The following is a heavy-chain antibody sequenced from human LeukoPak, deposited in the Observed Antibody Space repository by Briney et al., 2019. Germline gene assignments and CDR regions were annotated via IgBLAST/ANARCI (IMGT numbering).Heavy chain of an antibody. CDR2: VDGGGGGT. V-gene: IGHV3-23*01. CDR1: GFTLSSYA. J-gene: IGHJ4*02. D-gene: IGHD3-10*01. Sequence: GGSLRLSCAASGFTLSSYAMTWVRQAPGRGLEWVSSVDGGGGGTYYADSVKGRFTISRDNSKDTLYLQMNSLRAEDTAVYYCARVGGGSGPYYFDYWGQGTLVTVSS. CDR3: ARVGGGSGPYYFDY.